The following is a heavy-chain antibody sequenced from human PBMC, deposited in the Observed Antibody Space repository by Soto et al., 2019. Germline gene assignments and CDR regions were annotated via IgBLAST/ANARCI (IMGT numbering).Heavy chain of an antibody. V-gene: IGHV1-8*01. CDR3: ARGSSSGNWFDP. CDR1: GYTFTSYD. J-gene: IGHJ5*02. D-gene: IGHD6-6*01. CDR2: MNPNRGST. Sequence: QVQLVQSGTEVKKPGASVKVSCKASGYTFTSYDINWVRQATGQGLEWMGWMNPNRGSTGYAHKFQGRVTMTRNTSISIAYVELSSLRSEDTAVYYCARGSSSGNWFDPWGQGALVTVSS.